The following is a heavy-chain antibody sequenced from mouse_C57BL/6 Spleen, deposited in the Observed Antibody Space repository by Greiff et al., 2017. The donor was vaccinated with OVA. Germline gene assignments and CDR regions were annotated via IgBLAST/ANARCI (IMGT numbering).Heavy chain of an antibody. CDR1: GYSITSGYY. V-gene: IGHV3-6*01. J-gene: IGHJ3*01. Sequence: EVKLVESGPGLVKPSQSLSLTCSVTGYSITSGYYWNWIRQFPGNKLEWMGYISYDGSNNYNPSLKNRISITRDTSKNQFFLKLNSVTTEDTATYYCARRGRGGFAYWGQGTLVTVSA. CDR2: ISYDGSN. CDR3: ARRGRGGFAY. D-gene: IGHD3-3*01.